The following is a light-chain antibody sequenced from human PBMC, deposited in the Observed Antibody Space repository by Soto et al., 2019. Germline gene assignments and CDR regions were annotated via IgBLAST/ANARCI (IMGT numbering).Light chain of an antibody. J-gene: IGKJ5*01. Sequence: DIVMTQTPLSLPVTPGQPVYISCKSSQTRVRRDGNAYLNLLHQTPCQPPRRLIYKVSNSVTGVTDRSSSSGAGTDFTLNSSRVEADVVGIYCCMQGGQSRTFGQGTRLEIK. CDR1: QTRVRRDGNAY. CDR3: MQGGQSRT. V-gene: IGKV2-24*01. CDR2: KVS.